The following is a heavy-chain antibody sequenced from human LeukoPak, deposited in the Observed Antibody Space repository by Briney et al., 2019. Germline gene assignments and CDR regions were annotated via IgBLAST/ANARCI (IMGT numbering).Heavy chain of an antibody. V-gene: IGHV1-8*01. CDR3: AVVVVPAAERSYYYYGMDV. CDR2: MKPNSGNT. J-gene: IGHJ6*02. Sequence: GASVKVSCKASGYTVTSYDINWVRQAAGQGGEGMGGMKPNSGNTGYAQKFQGRGTNTRNTSISTAYMELSSLRSEDTAVYYCAVVVVPAAERSYYYYGMDVWGQGTTVTVSS. D-gene: IGHD2-2*01. CDR1: GYTVTSYD.